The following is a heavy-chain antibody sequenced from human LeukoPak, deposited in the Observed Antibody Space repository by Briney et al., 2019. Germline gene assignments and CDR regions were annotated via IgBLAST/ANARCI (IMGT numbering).Heavy chain of an antibody. Sequence: SGPALVKPTQTLTLTCTYSGFSLITREECVSWVRQPPGKALEWLALIDWDDDKYYSASLKTRLTISKDSSKNHVILTVTNLDPVDTATYYCVRTTRGAGAYYFDYWGQGILVTVSS. V-gene: IGHV2-70*18. D-gene: IGHD3-10*01. CDR2: IDWDDDK. CDR1: GFSLITREEC. J-gene: IGHJ4*02. CDR3: VRTTRGAGAYYFDY.